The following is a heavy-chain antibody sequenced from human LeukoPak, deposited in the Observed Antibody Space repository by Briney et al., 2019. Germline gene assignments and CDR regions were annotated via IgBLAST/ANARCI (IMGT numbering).Heavy chain of an antibody. CDR1: GDIVSSNSAC. D-gene: IGHD3-3*01. Sequence: SQTLSLTCAIPGDIVSSNSACWNWVRQSRSRGLEWLGRTYYRSKWYNSYAISVKIRITINPDTSKNQFSLKLNSVTPEDTAVYYCARTESGYVDYWGQGILVTVSS. V-gene: IGHV6-1*01. CDR2: TYYRSKWYN. CDR3: ARTESGYVDY. J-gene: IGHJ4*02.